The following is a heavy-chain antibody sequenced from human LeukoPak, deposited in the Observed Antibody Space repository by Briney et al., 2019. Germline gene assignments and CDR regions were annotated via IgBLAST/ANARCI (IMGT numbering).Heavy chain of an antibody. D-gene: IGHD1-14*01. Sequence: KSSETLSLTCTVSGGSVSSSSYYWSWIRQPPGKGLEWIGYIYYSGSTNYNPSLKSRVTISVDTSKNQFSLKLSSVTAADTAVYYCARLGGTDVPFRYNWFDPWGQGTLVTVSS. J-gene: IGHJ5*02. CDR1: GGSVSSSSYY. V-gene: IGHV4-61*01. CDR2: IYYSGST. CDR3: ARLGGTDVPFRYNWFDP.